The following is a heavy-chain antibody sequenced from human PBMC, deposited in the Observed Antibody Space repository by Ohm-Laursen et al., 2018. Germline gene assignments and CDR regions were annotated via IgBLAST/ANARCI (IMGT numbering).Heavy chain of an antibody. CDR3: ARDLRYCSDGVCHYYNYGMDV. J-gene: IGHJ6*02. CDR2: INSDGSST. D-gene: IGHD2-8*01. CDR1: GFTFSSYW. Sequence: SLRLSCAASGFTFSSYWMHWVRQAPGKGLVWVSRINSDGSSTSYADSVKGRFTISRDNAKNSLYLQMNSLRAEDTAVYYCARDLRYCSDGVCHYYNYGMDVWGQGTTVTVSS. V-gene: IGHV3-74*01.